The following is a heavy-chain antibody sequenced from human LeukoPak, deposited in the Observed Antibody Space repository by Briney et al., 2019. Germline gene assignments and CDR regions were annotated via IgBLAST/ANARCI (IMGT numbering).Heavy chain of an antibody. CDR3: ARDRVNSSGYSNWFDP. CDR1: GFTVSSNY. Sequence: PGGSLRLSCAASGFTVSSNYMSWVRQAPGKGLEWVSVIYSGGSTYYADSVKGRFTISRDNSKNTLYLQMNSLRAEDTAVYYCARDRVNSSGYSNWFDPWGQGTLVTVSS. V-gene: IGHV3-66*01. CDR2: IYSGGST. D-gene: IGHD3-22*01. J-gene: IGHJ5*02.